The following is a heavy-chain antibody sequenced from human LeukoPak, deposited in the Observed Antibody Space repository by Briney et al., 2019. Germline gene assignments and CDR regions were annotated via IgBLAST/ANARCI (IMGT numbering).Heavy chain of an antibody. V-gene: IGHV3-15*01. CDR3: TTGYSSGYVEDY. CDR2: IKRKIDGERT. CDR1: GFRFSDTW. J-gene: IGHJ4*02. Sequence: GGSLRLSCAASGFRFSDTWMSWVRQAPGKGLEWVGRIKRKIDGERTDYVESVKGRFTISRDDSKNTLFLQMNSLKIEDTAVYYCTTGYSSGYVEDYWGQGTRVSVSS. D-gene: IGHD3-22*01.